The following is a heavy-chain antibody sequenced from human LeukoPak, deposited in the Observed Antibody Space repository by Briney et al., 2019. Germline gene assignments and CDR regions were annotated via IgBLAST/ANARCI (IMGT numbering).Heavy chain of an antibody. J-gene: IGHJ4*02. CDR3: ARALPYTAIDY. CDR2: ISSNGGST. D-gene: IGHD5-18*01. V-gene: IGHV3-64*01. CDR1: GFTFSSYA. Sequence: GGSLRLSCAASGFTFSSYAMHWVRQAPGKGLEYVSAISSNGGSTYYANSVNGRFTISRDNSKNTLYLQMGSLRAEDMAVYYCARALPYTAIDYWGQGTLVTVSS.